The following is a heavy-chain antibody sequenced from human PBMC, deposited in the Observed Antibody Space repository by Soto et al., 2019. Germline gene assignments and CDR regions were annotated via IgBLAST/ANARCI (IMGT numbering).Heavy chain of an antibody. CDR1: GGSLRNYY. CDR2: IYYSGST. D-gene: IGHD3-10*01. Sequence: SETLSLTCTVSGGSLRNYYWIFIRHPPGKGLEWIVYIYYSGSTNYNPSLKSRVTISADTSKNQFSLKLSSVTAADTAVYYCAREVGSGSYYLFDYWGQGTLVTVSS. V-gene: IGHV4-59*01. CDR3: AREVGSGSYYLFDY. J-gene: IGHJ4*02.